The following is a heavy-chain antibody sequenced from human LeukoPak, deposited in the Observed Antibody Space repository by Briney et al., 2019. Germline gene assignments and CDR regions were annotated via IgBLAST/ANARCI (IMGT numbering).Heavy chain of an antibody. CDR3: ARDLCSGGSCYFRNYYYMDV. CDR1: GYTFTGYY. J-gene: IGHJ6*03. CDR2: INPNSGGT. Sequence: GASVKVSCKASGYTFTGYYMHWVRQAPGQGLEWMGWINPNSGGTNYAQKFQGRVTMTRDTSISTAYMELSRLRSDDTAVYYCARDLCSGGSCYFRNYYYMDVWGKGTTVTISS. V-gene: IGHV1-2*02. D-gene: IGHD2-15*01.